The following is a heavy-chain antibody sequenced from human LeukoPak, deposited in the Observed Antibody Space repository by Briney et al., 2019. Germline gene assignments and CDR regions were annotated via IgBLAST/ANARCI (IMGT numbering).Heavy chain of an antibody. Sequence: SETLSLTCTVSGYSISSGYYWGWIRQPPGKGLEWIGSIYHSGSTYYNPSRKSRVTILVDTSKNQFSLKLSSVTASDTAVYYCARDFPVSAYDSSGHYWVYRGQGTLVTVSS. J-gene: IGHJ4*02. CDR3: ARDFPVSAYDSSGHYWVY. D-gene: IGHD3-22*01. V-gene: IGHV4-38-2*02. CDR1: GYSISSGYY. CDR2: IYHSGST.